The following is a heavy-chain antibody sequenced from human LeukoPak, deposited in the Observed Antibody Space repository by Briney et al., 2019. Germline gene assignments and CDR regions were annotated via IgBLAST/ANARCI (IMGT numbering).Heavy chain of an antibody. Sequence: GASVKFSCKASGYTFTSYYMHWVRQAPGQRLEWMGIINPSGGSTSYAQKLQGRVTMTTDTSTSTAYMELRSLRSDDTAVYYCARASGAARWSGGYWGQGTLVTVSS. V-gene: IGHV1-46*01. CDR2: INPSGGST. J-gene: IGHJ4*02. D-gene: IGHD1-26*01. CDR3: ARASGAARWSGGY. CDR1: GYTFTSYY.